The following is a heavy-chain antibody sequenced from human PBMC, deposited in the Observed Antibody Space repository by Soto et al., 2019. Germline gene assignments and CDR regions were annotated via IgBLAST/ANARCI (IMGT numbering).Heavy chain of an antibody. J-gene: IGHJ4*02. V-gene: IGHV3-15*01. Sequence: PGGSLRLSCAASGFTFSNAWMSWVRQAPGKGLEWVGRIKSKTDGGTTDYAAPVKGRFTISRDDSKNTPYLQMNSLKTEDTAVYYCTTPLDYGDYTTTDYWGQGTLVTVSS. D-gene: IGHD4-17*01. CDR3: TTPLDYGDYTTTDY. CDR1: GFTFSNAW. CDR2: IKSKTDGGTT.